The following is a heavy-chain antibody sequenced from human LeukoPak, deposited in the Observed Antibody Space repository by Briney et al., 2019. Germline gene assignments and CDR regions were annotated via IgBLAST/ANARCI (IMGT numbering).Heavy chain of an antibody. CDR1: GFTFSSYG. D-gene: IGHD5-18*01. CDR2: IWYDGSSK. CDR3: ARDHTAAFLDY. Sequence: GGSLRLSCAASGFTFSSYGMHWVRQAPGKGLEWVAVIWYDGSSKYYADSVKGRFTISRDNSKNTLYLQMNSLRAEDTAVYYCARDHTAAFLDYWGQGTLVTVSS. V-gene: IGHV3-33*01. J-gene: IGHJ4*02.